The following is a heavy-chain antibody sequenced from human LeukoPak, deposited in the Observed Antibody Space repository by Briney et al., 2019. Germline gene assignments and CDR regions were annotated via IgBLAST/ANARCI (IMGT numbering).Heavy chain of an antibody. J-gene: IGHJ4*02. CDR2: INHSGST. V-gene: IGHV4-34*01. Sequence: KPSETLSLTCAGYGGSFSGYYWSWIRQPPGKGLEWIGEINHSGSTNYNPSLKSRVTISVDTSKNQFSLKLSSVTASDTAVYYCARSRSSWSRPFDYWGQGTLVTVSS. CDR3: ARSRSSWSRPFDY. D-gene: IGHD6-13*01. CDR1: GGSFSGYY.